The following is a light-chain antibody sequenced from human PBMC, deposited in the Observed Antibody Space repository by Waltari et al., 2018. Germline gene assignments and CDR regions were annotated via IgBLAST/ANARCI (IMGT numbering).Light chain of an antibody. CDR3: QHTYGTLRT. Sequence: DIPMTQSPSSLYASVGDRVTITCRASQSINDHLNWYQQKQWKAPKHLIYGASSLQSGVPARFSGSGSGADFNLTISSLQPEDFATYYCQHTYGTLRTFGQGTKVEI. J-gene: IGKJ1*01. V-gene: IGKV1-39*01. CDR1: QSINDH. CDR2: GAS.